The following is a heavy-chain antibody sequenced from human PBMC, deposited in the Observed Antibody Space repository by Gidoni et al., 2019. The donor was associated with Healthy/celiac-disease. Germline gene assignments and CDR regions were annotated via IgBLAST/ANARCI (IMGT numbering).Heavy chain of an antibody. D-gene: IGHD2-21*02. V-gene: IGHV3-11*05. Sequence: QVQLVESGGGLVKPGGSLTLSCAPSGFPFSDYYMSWIRQAPGKGLEWVSYISSSSSYTNYADSVKGRFTISRDNAKNSLYLQMNSLRAEDTAVYYCARACGGDCSDAFDIWGQGTMVTVSS. CDR3: ARACGGDCSDAFDI. J-gene: IGHJ3*02. CDR2: ISSSSSYT. CDR1: GFPFSDYY.